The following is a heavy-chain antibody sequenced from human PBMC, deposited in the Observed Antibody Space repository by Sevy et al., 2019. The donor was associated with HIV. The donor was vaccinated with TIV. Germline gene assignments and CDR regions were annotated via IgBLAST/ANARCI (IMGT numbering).Heavy chain of an antibody. CDR1: GFTFGDYA. CDR2: IKTKTYSGTT. D-gene: IGHD6-19*01. Sequence: GGSLRLSCTASGFTFGDYAMSWFRQAPGKGLEWVGFIKTKTYSGTTEYAASVKGRFINSKDDSKNIAYLQMNSLKTEDTAVYYCTRDLYGSGWVYFDYWGQGTLVTVSS. J-gene: IGHJ4*02. V-gene: IGHV3-49*03. CDR3: TRDLYGSGWVYFDY.